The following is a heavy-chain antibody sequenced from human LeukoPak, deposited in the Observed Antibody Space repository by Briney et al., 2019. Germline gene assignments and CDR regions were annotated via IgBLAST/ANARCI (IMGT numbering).Heavy chain of an antibody. Sequence: GESLQISCKGSGSSFTSYWIGWVRQLPGKGLEWMGIIYPGDSDTRYSPSFQGQVTISADKSISTAYLHWSSLKASDTAMYYCARHRQEYSSSWYWDYFDYWGQGTLVTVSS. D-gene: IGHD6-13*01. J-gene: IGHJ4*02. CDR3: ARHRQEYSSSWYWDYFDY. V-gene: IGHV5-51*01. CDR1: GSSFTSYW. CDR2: IYPGDSDT.